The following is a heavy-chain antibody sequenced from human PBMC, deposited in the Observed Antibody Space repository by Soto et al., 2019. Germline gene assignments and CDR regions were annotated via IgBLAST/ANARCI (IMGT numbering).Heavy chain of an antibody. V-gene: IGHV4-30-4*01. J-gene: IGHJ4*02. CDR2: IYYSGST. CDR3: ARDLYYDSSGYYQYYFDY. D-gene: IGHD3-22*01. CDR1: GGSISSGDYY. Sequence: SETLSLTCTVSGGSISSGDYYWIWIRHPPGKGLEWIGYIYYSGSTYYNPSLKSRVTISVDTSKNQFSLKLSSVTAADTAVYYCARDLYYDSSGYYQYYFDYWGQGTLVTVSS.